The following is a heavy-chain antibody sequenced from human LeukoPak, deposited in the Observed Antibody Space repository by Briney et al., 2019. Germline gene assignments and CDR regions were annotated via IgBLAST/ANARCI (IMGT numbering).Heavy chain of an antibody. V-gene: IGHV3-64*01. CDR2: ISSNGGST. D-gene: IGHD3-16*01. J-gene: IGHJ4*02. CDR1: GFTFSSYA. Sequence: AGGTLRLSCAASGFTFSSYAMHWVRQAPGKGLEYVSAISSNGGSTYYANSVKGRFTISRDNSKNTLYLQMGSLRAEDTAVYYCARDRAAGAYPWYFDYWGQGTLVTVSS. CDR3: ARDRAAGAYPWYFDY.